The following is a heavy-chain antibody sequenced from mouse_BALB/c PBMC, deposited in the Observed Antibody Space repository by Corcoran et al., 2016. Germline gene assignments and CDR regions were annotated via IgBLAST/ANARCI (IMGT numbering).Heavy chain of an antibody. CDR2: LNTYTGEP. CDR3: TDGSYYYALDY. J-gene: IGHJ4*01. V-gene: IGHV9-3-1*01. Sequence: QIQLLQSGPALMKPRETVKISCRASGYTFTNYGMNWVKQAPGEGFKGMGWLNTYTGEPTYADDFKGRFAFSLETSASTAYLQINNLKNEDTATYFCTDGSYYYALDYWGQGTSVTVSS. D-gene: IGHD2-3*01. CDR1: GYTFTNYG.